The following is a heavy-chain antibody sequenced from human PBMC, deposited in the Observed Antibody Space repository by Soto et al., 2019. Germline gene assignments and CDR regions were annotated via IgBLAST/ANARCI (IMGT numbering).Heavy chain of an antibody. D-gene: IGHD3-16*01. J-gene: IGHJ4*02. Sequence: QVQLQESGPGLVKPSGTLSLTCAVSGVSIRSDNWWSWVRQSPGKGLEWIGEIYHDGRTSYNPSLKSRVTMSLDESQNQVSLELRSVTAADTAVYYCAKERPYAVGDYWGQGTLVIVSS. CDR3: AKERPYAVGDY. CDR1: GVSIRSDNW. V-gene: IGHV4-4*02. CDR2: IYHDGRT.